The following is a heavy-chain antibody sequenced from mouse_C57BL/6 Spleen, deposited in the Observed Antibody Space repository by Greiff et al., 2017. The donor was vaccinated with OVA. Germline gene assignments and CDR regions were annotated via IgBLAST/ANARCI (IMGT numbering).Heavy chain of an antibody. Sequence: QVQLQQPGAELVKPGASVKLSCKASGYTFTSYWMQWVKQRPGQGLEWIGEIDPSDSYTNYNQKFKGKATLTVDTSSSTAYMQLSSLTSEDAAVYYCARSRSHWYFDVWGTGTTVTVSS. J-gene: IGHJ1*03. D-gene: IGHD1-1*01. CDR3: ARSRSHWYFDV. CDR2: IDPSDSYT. V-gene: IGHV1-50*01. CDR1: GYTFTSYW.